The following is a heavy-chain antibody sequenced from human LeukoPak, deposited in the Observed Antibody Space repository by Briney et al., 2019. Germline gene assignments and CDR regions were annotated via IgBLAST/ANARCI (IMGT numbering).Heavy chain of an antibody. V-gene: IGHV4-34*01. D-gene: IGHD3-22*01. CDR3: AITYYDSSGYYFDY. Sequence: PSETLSLTCAVYGGSFSGYYWSWIRQPPGKGLEWIGEINHSGSTNYNPSLKSRVTISVDTSKNQFSLKLSSVTAADTAVYYCAITYYDSSGYYFDYWGQGTLVTVSS. J-gene: IGHJ4*02. CDR2: INHSGST. CDR1: GGSFSGYY.